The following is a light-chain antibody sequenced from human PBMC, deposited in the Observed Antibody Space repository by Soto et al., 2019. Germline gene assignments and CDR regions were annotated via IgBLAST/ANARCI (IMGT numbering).Light chain of an antibody. CDR3: QSYDSRLTVV. Sequence: QSVLTQPPSVSGVPGQRVTISCTGSSSDIGAGYDVHWYQQVPGTAPKLLIYGNINRPSGVPDRFSGSKSGTSASLAITGLQADDESDYYCQSYDSRLTVVFGGGTKVTVL. V-gene: IGLV1-40*01. CDR1: SSDIGAGYD. J-gene: IGLJ2*01. CDR2: GNI.